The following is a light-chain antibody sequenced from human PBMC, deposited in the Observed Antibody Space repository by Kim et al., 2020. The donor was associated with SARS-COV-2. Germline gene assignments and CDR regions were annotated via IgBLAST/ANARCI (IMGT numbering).Light chain of an antibody. Sequence: GQSNHMYCTGNSSEVGSYNLVPWYQQEPGKTPNHMVYEGSKQPSGGSNRFSGSKPGNAGFLTISGLPAEYGAGCYCRSYAGKSTWVFGGGTQLTVL. CDR1: SSEVGSYNL. CDR3: RSYAGKSTWV. J-gene: IGLJ3*02. V-gene: IGLV2-23*01. CDR2: EGS.